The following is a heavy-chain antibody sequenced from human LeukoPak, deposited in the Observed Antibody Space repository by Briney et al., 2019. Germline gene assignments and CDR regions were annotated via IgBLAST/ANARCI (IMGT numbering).Heavy chain of an antibody. Sequence: GGSLRLSCAASGFTFSRYLMHWVCQAPGKGLVWVSRINTDGSNTNYADSVKGRFTISRDNAKNTLYLQMNSLRAEDTAVYYCARECTTSWNDAFDVWGQGTMVTVSS. V-gene: IGHV3-74*01. CDR3: ARECTTSWNDAFDV. CDR2: INTDGSNT. CDR1: GFTFSRYL. D-gene: IGHD2-2*01. J-gene: IGHJ3*01.